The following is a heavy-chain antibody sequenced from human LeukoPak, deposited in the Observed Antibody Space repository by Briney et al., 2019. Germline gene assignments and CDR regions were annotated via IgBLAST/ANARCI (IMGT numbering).Heavy chain of an antibody. J-gene: IGHJ4*02. CDR1: GGSFSGYY. D-gene: IGHD1-26*01. CDR3: ARVYISGSYRRLNFDY. Sequence: SETLSLTCAVYGGSFSGYYRSWIRQPPGKGLEWIGEINHSGSTNYNPSLKSRVTISVDTSKNQFSLKLSSVTAADTAVYYCARVYISGSYRRLNFDYWGQGTLVTVSS. CDR2: INHSGST. V-gene: IGHV4-34*01.